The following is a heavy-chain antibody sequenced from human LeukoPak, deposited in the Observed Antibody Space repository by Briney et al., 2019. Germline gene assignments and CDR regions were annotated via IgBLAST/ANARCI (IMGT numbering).Heavy chain of an antibody. CDR3: VRASYSAATPGY. Sequence: GGSLRLSCAASGFTFSPYWMHWVRQAPGKGLVWVSRINTDGSSTTYADSVKGRFTISRDNAKNTVYLQLSSLRAEDTAVYYCVRASYSAATPGYWGQGTLVTVSS. J-gene: IGHJ4*02. D-gene: IGHD1-26*01. V-gene: IGHV3-74*01. CDR1: GFTFSPYW. CDR2: INTDGSST.